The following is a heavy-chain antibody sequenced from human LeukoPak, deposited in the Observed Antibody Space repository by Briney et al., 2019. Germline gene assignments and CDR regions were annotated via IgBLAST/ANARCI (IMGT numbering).Heavy chain of an antibody. D-gene: IGHD3-10*01. Sequence: PGGSLRLSFAASGFTFSSYWMHWVRQAPGKGLVWVSRINTDGSSTTYADSVKGRFTISRDNAKNTLYLQMNSLRAEDTAVYYCARNRITLVRGVTYDYWGQGTLVTVSS. J-gene: IGHJ4*02. CDR3: ARNRITLVRGVTYDY. CDR2: INTDGSST. CDR1: GFTFSSYW. V-gene: IGHV3-74*01.